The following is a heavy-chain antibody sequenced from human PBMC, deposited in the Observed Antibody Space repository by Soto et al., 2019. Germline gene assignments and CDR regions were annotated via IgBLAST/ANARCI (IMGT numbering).Heavy chain of an antibody. CDR1: GGSFSGYY. V-gene: IGHV4-34*01. J-gene: IGHJ4*02. CDR2: INHSGST. Sequence: QVQLQQWGAGLLKPSETLSLTCAVYGGSFSGYYWSWIRQPPGKGLEWIGEINHSGSTNYNPSLKSRVTISVDTSKNQFSLKLSSVTAADTAVYYCARTSGITPTRVSDYWGQGTLVTVSS. D-gene: IGHD3-10*01. CDR3: ARTSGITPTRVSDY.